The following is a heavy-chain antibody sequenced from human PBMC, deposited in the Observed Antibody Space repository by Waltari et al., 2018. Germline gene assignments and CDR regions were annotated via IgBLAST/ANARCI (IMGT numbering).Heavy chain of an antibody. D-gene: IGHD3-3*01. V-gene: IGHV3-7*01. CDR1: GFTFTNCW. CDR3: ARGGLTIFAVLAS. Sequence: EVQLVESGGGLVQPGGSLRRSCAASGFTFTNCWMSWVRQAPGKGLELVANIEQDGSQKEYVDSVKGRFTISRDNAKNSLYLEMKSLRVEDTAVYYCARGGLTIFAVLASWGQGTLVTVSS. J-gene: IGHJ4*02. CDR2: IEQDGSQK.